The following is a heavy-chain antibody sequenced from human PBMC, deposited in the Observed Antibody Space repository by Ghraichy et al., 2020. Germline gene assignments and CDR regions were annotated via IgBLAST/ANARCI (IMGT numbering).Heavy chain of an antibody. V-gene: IGHV4-31*03. D-gene: IGHD1-1*01. CDR1: GGSISSGGYY. J-gene: IGHJ6*02. CDR2: IYYSGST. CDR3: ARDGRYGMDV. Sequence: SETLSLTCTVSGGSISSGGYYWSWIRQHPGKGLEWIGYIYYSGSTYYNPSLKSRVTISVDTSKNQFSLKLSSVTAADTAVYYCARDGRYGMDVWGQGTTVTVSS.